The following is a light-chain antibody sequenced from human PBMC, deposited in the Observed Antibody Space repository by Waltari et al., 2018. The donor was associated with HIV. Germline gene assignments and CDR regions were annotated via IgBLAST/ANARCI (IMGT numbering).Light chain of an antibody. CDR2: SNKHH. V-gene: IGLV1-44*01. Sequence: QSVLTQPPSASGTPGQGVTISCAGSYSNIGSNTVNWYRQLPGAAPKLLIDSNKHHQWPSGVPDRFSGSTSGTSASLAISGLQSEDEAHYYCAAWDDRLNGPVFGGGTMLTVL. CDR1: YSNIGSNT. J-gene: IGLJ3*02. CDR3: AAWDDRLNGPV.